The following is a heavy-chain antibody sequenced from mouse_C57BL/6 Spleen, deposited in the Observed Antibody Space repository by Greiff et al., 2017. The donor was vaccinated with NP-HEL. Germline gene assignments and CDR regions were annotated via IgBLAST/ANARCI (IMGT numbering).Heavy chain of an antibody. CDR1: GYTFTSYW. CDR3: AIYGYPLYAMDY. D-gene: IGHD2-2*01. J-gene: IGHJ4*01. CDR2: IHPSDSDT. Sequence: QVQLKQPGAELVKPGASVKVSCKASGYTFTSYWMHWVKQRPGQGLEWIGRIHPSDSDTNYNQKFKGKATLTVDKSSSTAYMQLSSLTSEDSAVYYCAIYGYPLYAMDYWGQGTSVTVSS. V-gene: IGHV1-74*01.